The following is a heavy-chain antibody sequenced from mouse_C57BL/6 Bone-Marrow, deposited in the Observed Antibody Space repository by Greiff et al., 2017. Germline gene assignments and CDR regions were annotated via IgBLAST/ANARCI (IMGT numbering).Heavy chain of an antibody. D-gene: IGHD1-1*01. Sequence: QVQLQQPGAELVKPGASVKLSCKASGYTFTSYWMHWVKQRPGQGLEWIGMIHPNSGSTNYNEKFKSKATLTVDKSSSTAYMQLSSLTSEDSAVYYCARRDHYGSSLYAMDYWGQGTSVTVSS. J-gene: IGHJ4*01. CDR2: IHPNSGST. CDR3: ARRDHYGSSLYAMDY. CDR1: GYTFTSYW. V-gene: IGHV1-64*01.